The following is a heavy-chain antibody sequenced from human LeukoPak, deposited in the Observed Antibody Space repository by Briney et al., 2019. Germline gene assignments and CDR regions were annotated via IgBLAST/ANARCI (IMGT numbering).Heavy chain of an antibody. CDR2: IIPIFGTA. CDR3: ARERLQGDFWSGHNWFDP. V-gene: IGHV1-69*13. Sequence: SVKVSCKASGGTFSSYAISWVRQAPGQGLEWMGGIIPIFGTANYAQKFQGRVTITADESTSTAYMELSSLRSEDTAAYYCARERLQGDFWSGHNWFDPWGQGTLVTVSS. J-gene: IGHJ5*02. D-gene: IGHD3-3*01. CDR1: GGTFSSYA.